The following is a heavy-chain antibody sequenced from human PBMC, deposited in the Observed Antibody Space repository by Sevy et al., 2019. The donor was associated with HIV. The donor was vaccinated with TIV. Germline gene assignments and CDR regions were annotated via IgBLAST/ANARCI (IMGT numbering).Heavy chain of an antibody. CDR2: ISFSGSKT. V-gene: IGHV3-23*01. CDR3: AKTPFMDFWNDYYSFYFDY. J-gene: IGHJ4*02. CDR1: GFNFNNYA. Sequence: GGSLRLSCAAAGFNFNNYAMTWVRQAPGKGLEWVSGISFSGSKTYYAESVKGRFSISRDPSKNTLYLQMNNVIVEATAVYFCAKTPFMDFWNDYYSFYFDYWGQGTLVTVSS. D-gene: IGHD3-3*01.